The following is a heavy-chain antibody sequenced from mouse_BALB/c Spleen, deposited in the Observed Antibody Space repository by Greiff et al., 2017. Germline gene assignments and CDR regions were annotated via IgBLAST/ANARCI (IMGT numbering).Heavy chain of an antibody. J-gene: IGHJ4*01. CDR3: ARNGNSYAMDY. D-gene: IGHD2-1*01. V-gene: IGHV1-7*01. CDR1: GYTFTSYW. CDR2: INPSTGYT. Sequence: QVQLKESGAELAKPGASVKMSCKASGYTFTSYWMHWVKQRPGQGLEWIGYINPSTGYTEYNQKFKDKATLTADKSSSTAYMQLSSLTSEDSAVYYCARNGNSYAMDYWGQGTSVTVSS.